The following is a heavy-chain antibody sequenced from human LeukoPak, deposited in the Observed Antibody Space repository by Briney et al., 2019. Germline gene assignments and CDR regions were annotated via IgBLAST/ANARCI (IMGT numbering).Heavy chain of an antibody. CDR1: GYTFTGYY. CDR2: INPNSGGT. Sequence: ASVKVSCKASGYTFTGYYMRWVRQAPGQGLEWMGWINPNSGGTNYAQKFQGRVTMTRDTSISTAFMELSSLRSEDTAVYYCARGIAARQAFDIWGQGTMVTVSS. V-gene: IGHV1-2*02. D-gene: IGHD6-6*01. J-gene: IGHJ3*02. CDR3: ARGIAARQAFDI.